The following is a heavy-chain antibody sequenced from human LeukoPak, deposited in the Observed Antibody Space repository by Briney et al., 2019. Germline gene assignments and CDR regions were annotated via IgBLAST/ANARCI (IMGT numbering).Heavy chain of an antibody. CDR1: GFTFSSYG. V-gene: IGHV3-30*02. CDR2: IRCDGSNK. J-gene: IGHJ4*02. D-gene: IGHD3-22*01. Sequence: PGGSLRLSCAASGFTFSSYGMHWVRQAPGKGLEWVAFIRCDGSNKYYADSVKGRFTISRDNAKNSLYLQMNSLRAEDTAVYYCAREITVHDSSGYCRNFDYWGQGTLVTVSS. CDR3: AREITVHDSSGYCRNFDY.